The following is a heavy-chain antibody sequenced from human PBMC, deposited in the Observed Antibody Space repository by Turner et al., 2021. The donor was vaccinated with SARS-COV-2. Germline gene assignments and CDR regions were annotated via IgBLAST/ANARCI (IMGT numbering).Heavy chain of an antibody. D-gene: IGHD2-2*01. J-gene: IGHJ6*02. CDR1: GGSISSSSYY. Sequence: QLQLQESGPGLVKPSETLSLTCAVSGGSISSSSYYWGWIRQPPGKGLEWIGSIYYSGSTYYNPSLKSRVTISVDTSKNKFSLKLSSVTAADTAVYYCARQRLVVVPAAIINGMDVWGQGTTVTVSS. V-gene: IGHV4-39*01. CDR3: ARQRLVVVPAAIINGMDV. CDR2: IYYSGST.